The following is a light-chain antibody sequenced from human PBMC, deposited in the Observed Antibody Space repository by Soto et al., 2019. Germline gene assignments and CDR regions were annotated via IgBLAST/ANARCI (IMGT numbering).Light chain of an antibody. CDR1: SSDVDTYKY. Sequence: QSALTQPASVSGSPGQSITISCTGTSSDVDTYKYVSWYQQHPGKATKLMIYEVSYRPSGVSDRFSGSKSGNTASLTISGLQAEDEADYYCCSYAGSTTRVQFGGGTKLTVL. CDR3: CSYAGSTTRVQ. V-gene: IGLV2-14*01. J-gene: IGLJ2*01. CDR2: EVS.